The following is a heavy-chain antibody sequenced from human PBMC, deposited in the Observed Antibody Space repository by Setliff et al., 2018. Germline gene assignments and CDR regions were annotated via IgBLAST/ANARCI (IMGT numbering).Heavy chain of an antibody. CDR1: GFTFTYYS. V-gene: IGHV3-11*01. D-gene: IGHD3-22*01. J-gene: IGHJ3*01. CDR2: ISSGSNSI. Sequence: PGGSLRLSCEASGFTFTYYSMSWVRQAPGKGLEWISYISSGSNSIYYADSVKGRFTVSRDNAKNSLYLQMNSLGAEDTALYYCARAHRYFSDTTGYFYDQGRSAFDVWGQGTMVTVSS. CDR3: ARAHRYFSDTTGYFYDQGRSAFDV.